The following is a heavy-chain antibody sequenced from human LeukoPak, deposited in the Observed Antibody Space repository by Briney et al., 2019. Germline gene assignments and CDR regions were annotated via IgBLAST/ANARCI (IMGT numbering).Heavy chain of an antibody. CDR1: GYSISSGYY. CDR3: AREDDYSNYLPDY. J-gene: IGHJ4*02. D-gene: IGHD4-11*01. V-gene: IGHV4-38-2*02. CDR2: IYHGGST. Sequence: PSETLSLTCTVSGYSISSGYYWGWIRQPPGKGPEWIGSIYHGGSTYYNPSLKSRVTISVDTSKNQFSLKLSSVTAADTAVYYCAREDDYSNYLPDYWGQGTLVTVSS.